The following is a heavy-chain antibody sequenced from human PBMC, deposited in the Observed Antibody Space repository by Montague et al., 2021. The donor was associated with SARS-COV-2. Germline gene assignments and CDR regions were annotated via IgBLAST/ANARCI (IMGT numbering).Heavy chain of an antibody. CDR2: IYYSGST. J-gene: IGHJ4*02. V-gene: IGHV4-39*07. D-gene: IGHD6-19*01. Sequence: SETLSLTCTVSGGSISTSPYFWGWIRQPPGKGLEWIGSIYYSGSTYYNPSIKSRVAISIDKYENQFSLKLSSVTDADTAVYYCARGSRIAVAGTDFDYWGQGTLVTVSS. CDR3: ARGSRIAVAGTDFDY. CDR1: GGSISTSPYF.